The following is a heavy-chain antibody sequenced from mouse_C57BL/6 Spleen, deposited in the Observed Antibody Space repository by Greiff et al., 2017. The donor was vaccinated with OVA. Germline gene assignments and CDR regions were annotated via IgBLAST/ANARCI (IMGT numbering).Heavy chain of an antibody. CDR2: INYDGSST. Sequence: DVTLVESEGGLVQPGSSMKLSCTASGFTFSDYYMAWVRQVPEKGLEWVANINYDGSSTYYLDSLKSSFIISKDNAKIILYLLMSSLKSEDTATYYCARNYDYDGIDYWGQGTTLTVSS. V-gene: IGHV5-16*01. CDR1: GFTFSDYY. J-gene: IGHJ2*01. D-gene: IGHD2-4*01. CDR3: ARNYDYDGIDY.